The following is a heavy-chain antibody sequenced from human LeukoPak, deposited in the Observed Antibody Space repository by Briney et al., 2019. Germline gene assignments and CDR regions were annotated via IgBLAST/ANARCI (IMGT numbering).Heavy chain of an antibody. Sequence: SETLSLTCTVSGGSISSYYWSWIRQPPGKGLEWIGYIYYSGSTNYNPSLKSRVTISVDTSKNQFSLKLSSVTAADTAVYYCARARPYSSSFDYWGQGTLVTVSS. CDR1: GGSISSYY. CDR3: ARARPYSSSFDY. J-gene: IGHJ4*02. D-gene: IGHD6-6*01. V-gene: IGHV4-59*01. CDR2: IYYSGST.